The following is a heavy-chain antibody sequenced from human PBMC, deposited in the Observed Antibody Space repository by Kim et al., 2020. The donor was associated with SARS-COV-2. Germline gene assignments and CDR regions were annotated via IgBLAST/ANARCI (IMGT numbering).Heavy chain of an antibody. J-gene: IGHJ5*02. D-gene: IGHD4-17*01. V-gene: IGHV1-24*01. Sequence: ALKFQGRVTMTEDTSTDTAYMGLSSLRSEDTAVYYCATAARYGDYEWFDPWGQGTLVTVSS. CDR3: ATAARYGDYEWFDP.